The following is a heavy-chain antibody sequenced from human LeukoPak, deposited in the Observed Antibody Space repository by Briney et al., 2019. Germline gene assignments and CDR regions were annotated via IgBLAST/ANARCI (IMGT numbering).Heavy chain of an antibody. CDR1: GFTFSSYA. D-gene: IGHD3-10*01. CDR2: ISGSGGST. V-gene: IGHV3-23*01. CDR3: ANRITMVRGVIEY. Sequence: GGSLRLSCAASGFTFSSYAMSWVRQAPGKGLEWVSAISGSGGSTCYADSVKGRFTISRDNSKNTLYLQMNSLRAEDTAVYYCANRITMVRGVIEYWGQGTLVTVSS. J-gene: IGHJ4*02.